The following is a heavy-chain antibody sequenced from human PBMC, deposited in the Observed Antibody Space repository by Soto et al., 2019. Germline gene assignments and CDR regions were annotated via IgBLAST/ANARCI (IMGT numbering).Heavy chain of an antibody. CDR2: MNPNTGNS. CDR1: GYTLTSYD. CDR3: ARRAETNGWNGFGADKYYFDF. V-gene: IGHV1-8*01. J-gene: IGHJ4*02. D-gene: IGHD1-1*01. Sequence: ASVKVSCKASGYTLTSYDIHWVRQATGQGLEWMGWMNPNTGNSGYAQKFQGRVTMTSDTSISTAHMELSSLRSEDTAVYYCARRAETNGWNGFGADKYYFDFWGQGTLVTVSS.